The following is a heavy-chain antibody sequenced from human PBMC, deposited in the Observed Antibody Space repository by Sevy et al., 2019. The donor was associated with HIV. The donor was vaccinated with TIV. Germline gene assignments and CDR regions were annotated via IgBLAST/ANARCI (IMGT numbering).Heavy chain of an antibody. Sequence: SETLSLTCTVSGGSISSGGYYWSWLRQPPGKGLEWIGYIDYSGSTYYNPTLKSRVTISVDTSKNQFSLKRSPVTAADTAVYYSARLHYHPAGPFDYWGQGTLVTVSS. CDR3: ARLHYHPAGPFDY. V-gene: IGHV4-30-4*01. CDR1: GGSISSGGYY. D-gene: IGHD1-26*01. CDR2: IDYSGST. J-gene: IGHJ4*02.